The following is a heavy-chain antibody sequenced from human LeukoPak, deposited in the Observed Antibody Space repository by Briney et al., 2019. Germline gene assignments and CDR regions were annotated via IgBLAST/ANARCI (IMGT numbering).Heavy chain of an antibody. CDR3: AKCSSSYGVLFYIDY. CDR2: ISGSGGST. Sequence: PGGSLRLSCAASGFTFSSYAMSWVRQAPGKGLEWVSAISGSGGSTYYADSVKGRFTISRDNSKNTLYLQMNSLRAEDTVVYYCAKCSSSYGVLFYIDYWGQGTLVTVSS. V-gene: IGHV3-23*01. J-gene: IGHJ4*02. CDR1: GFTFSSYA. D-gene: IGHD6-6*01.